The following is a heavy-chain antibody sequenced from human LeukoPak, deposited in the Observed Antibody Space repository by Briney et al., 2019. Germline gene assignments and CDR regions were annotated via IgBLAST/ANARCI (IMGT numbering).Heavy chain of an antibody. Sequence: ASVKVSCKASGYTFTSYGISWVRQAPGQGLEWMGWISAYNGNTNYAQKLQGRVTMTTDTSTSTAHMELRSLRSDDTAVYYCATNYDFWSGYYYFDYWGQGTLVTVSS. CDR3: ATNYDFWSGYYYFDY. CDR2: ISAYNGNT. CDR1: GYTFTSYG. D-gene: IGHD3-3*01. J-gene: IGHJ4*02. V-gene: IGHV1-18*01.